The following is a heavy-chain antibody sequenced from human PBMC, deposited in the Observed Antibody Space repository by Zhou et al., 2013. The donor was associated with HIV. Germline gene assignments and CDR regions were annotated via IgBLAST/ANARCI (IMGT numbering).Heavy chain of an antibody. CDR2: ISAYSGDT. D-gene: IGHD1-1*01. V-gene: IGHV1-18*01. CDR1: GYTFSTYG. Sequence: VQLVQSGAEVKKPGASVKVSCKASGYTFSTYGITWVRQAPGQGLEWMGWISAYSGDTYFAQKVQGRLTMTTDTSTSTAYMELSSLKSDDTAVYYCARGDNLPLTKRYYFHYWGQGTLVTVSS. CDR3: ARGDNLPLTKRYYFHY. J-gene: IGHJ4*02.